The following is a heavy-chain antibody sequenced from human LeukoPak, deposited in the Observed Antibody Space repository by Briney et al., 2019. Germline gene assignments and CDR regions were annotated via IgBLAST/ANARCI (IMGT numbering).Heavy chain of an antibody. CDR2: IYTSGST. D-gene: IGHD3-10*01. Sequence: SQTLSLTCTVSGGSISSGSYYWSWIRQPAGKGLEWIGRIYTSGSTNYNPSLKSRVTISLDASKNHFSLKLSSVTAADTAVYYCARDGGSFYYYYYMDVWGKGTTVTVSS. CDR1: GGSISSGSYY. V-gene: IGHV4-61*02. CDR3: ARDGGSFYYYYYMDV. J-gene: IGHJ6*03.